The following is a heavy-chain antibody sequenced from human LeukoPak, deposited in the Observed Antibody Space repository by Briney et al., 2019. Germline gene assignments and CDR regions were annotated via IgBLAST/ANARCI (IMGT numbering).Heavy chain of an antibody. CDR2: IIPILGIA. CDR1: GGTFSSYA. CDR3: ARSPTVTTPFDY. V-gene: IGHV1-69*04. D-gene: IGHD4-17*01. Sequence: SVKVSCKASGGTFSSYAISWVRQAPGQGLEWMGRIIPILGIANYAQKFQGRVTITADKSTSTAYMELSSLRSEDTAVYYCARSPTVTTPFDYWGQGTLVTVSS. J-gene: IGHJ4*02.